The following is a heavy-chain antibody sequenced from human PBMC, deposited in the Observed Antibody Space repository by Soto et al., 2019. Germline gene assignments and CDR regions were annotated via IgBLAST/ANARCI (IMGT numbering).Heavy chain of an antibody. CDR1: GFTFSSYW. J-gene: IGHJ4*02. CDR3: ARPYYDILTGQYYFDY. D-gene: IGHD3-9*01. V-gene: IGHV3-74*01. Sequence: GGSLRLSCAASGFTFSSYWMHWVRQAPGKGLVWVSRNNSDGSSTSYADSVKGRFTISRDNAKNTLYLQMNSLRAEDTFVYYCARPYYDILTGQYYFDYWGQGTLVTVSS. CDR2: NNSDGSST.